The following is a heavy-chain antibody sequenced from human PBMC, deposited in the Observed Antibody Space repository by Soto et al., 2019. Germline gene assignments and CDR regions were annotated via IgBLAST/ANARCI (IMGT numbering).Heavy chain of an antibody. CDR3: ASCGIGAAAGWGYNWFDP. CDR1: GGTFSSYA. CDR2: IIPIFGTA. J-gene: IGHJ5*02. Sequence: QVQLVQSGAEVKKPGSSVKVSCKASGGTFSSYAISWVRQAPGQGLEWMGGIIPIFGTANYAQKSQGRVTITADESTSTAYMELSSLRSEDTAVYYCASCGIGAAAGWGYNWFDPWGQGTLVTVSS. D-gene: IGHD6-13*01. V-gene: IGHV1-69*01.